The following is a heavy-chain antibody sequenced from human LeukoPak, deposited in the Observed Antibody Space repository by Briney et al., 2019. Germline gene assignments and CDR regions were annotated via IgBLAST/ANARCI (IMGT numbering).Heavy chain of an antibody. CDR3: GRAGQQLVHDY. V-gene: IGHV4-31*03. CDR2: IYYSGST. D-gene: IGHD6-13*01. J-gene: IGHJ4*02. Sequence: SETLSLTCTVSGGSISSGGYYWSWIRQHPGKGLEWIGYIYYSGSTYYNPSLKSRVTISVDTSKNQFSLKLSSVTAADTAVYYCGRAGQQLVHDYWGQGTLVTVSS. CDR1: GGSISSGGYY.